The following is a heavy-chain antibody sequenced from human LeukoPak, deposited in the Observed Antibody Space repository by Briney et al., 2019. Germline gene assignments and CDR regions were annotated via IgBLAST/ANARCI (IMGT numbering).Heavy chain of an antibody. V-gene: IGHV4-59*01. CDR3: ARDMRYYGMDV. CDR2: IYYSGST. Sequence: SETLSLTCTVSGGSISSYYWSWIRQPPGRGLEWIGYIYYSGSTNYNPSLKSRVTISVDTSKNQFSLKLSSVTAADTAVYYCARDMRYYGMDVWGQGTTVTVSS. J-gene: IGHJ6*02. CDR1: GGSISSYY.